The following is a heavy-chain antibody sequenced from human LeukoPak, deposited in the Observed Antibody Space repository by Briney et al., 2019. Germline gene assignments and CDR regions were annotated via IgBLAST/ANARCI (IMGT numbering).Heavy chain of an antibody. D-gene: IGHD3-10*01. CDR3: AKVHDSGTYATLDY. CDR1: GFTFSSYS. J-gene: IGHJ4*02. Sequence: GGSLRLSCAASGFTFSSYSMNWVRQAPGKGLEWVSSISSSSSYIYYADSVKGRFTISRDNAKNSLYLQMNSLRAEDTAVYHCAKVHDSGTYATLDYWGQGTLVTVSS. CDR2: ISSSSSYI. V-gene: IGHV3-21*04.